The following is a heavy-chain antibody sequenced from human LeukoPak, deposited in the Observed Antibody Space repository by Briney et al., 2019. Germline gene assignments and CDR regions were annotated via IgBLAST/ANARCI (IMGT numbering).Heavy chain of an antibody. CDR3: ARRATGTGNAFDI. D-gene: IGHD1-7*01. J-gene: IGHJ3*02. CDR1: GYSFTSYW. V-gene: IGHV5-51*01. CDR2: IYPGDSDT. Sequence: PGESLKISCKGSGYSFTSYWIGWVRQMPGKGLEWMGIIYPGDSDTTYSPSFQGQVTISADKSISTAYLQWSSLKASDTAMYYCARRATGTGNAFDIWGQGTMVTVSS.